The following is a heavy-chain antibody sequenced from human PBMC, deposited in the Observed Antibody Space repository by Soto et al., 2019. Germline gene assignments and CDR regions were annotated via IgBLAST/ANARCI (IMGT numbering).Heavy chain of an antibody. CDR1: GFTFSNAW. Sequence: GGSLRLSCAASGFTFSNAWMSWVRQAPGKGLEWVGRIKSKTDGGTTDYAAPVKGRFTISRDDSKNTLYLQMNSLKTEDTAVYYCTTDRLYYDFWSGYSPYYFDYWGQGTLVTVSS. CDR3: TTDRLYYDFWSGYSPYYFDY. J-gene: IGHJ4*02. V-gene: IGHV3-15*01. CDR2: IKSKTDGGTT. D-gene: IGHD3-3*01.